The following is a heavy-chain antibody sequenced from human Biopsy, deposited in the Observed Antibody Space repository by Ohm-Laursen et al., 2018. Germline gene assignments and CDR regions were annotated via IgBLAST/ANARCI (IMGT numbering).Heavy chain of an antibody. CDR1: GGPSSNYA. Sequence: SVKVSCNASGGPSSNYAFSWVRQVPGQGLEWVGRIVPILGHLNYAQRFQGRVSITADKSTTYVYMELSRLTSGDTAVYYCAADADGYYTEFDYWGPGTLVTVSS. CDR3: AADADGYYTEFDY. J-gene: IGHJ4*02. CDR2: IVPILGHL. V-gene: IGHV1-69*04. D-gene: IGHD3-3*01.